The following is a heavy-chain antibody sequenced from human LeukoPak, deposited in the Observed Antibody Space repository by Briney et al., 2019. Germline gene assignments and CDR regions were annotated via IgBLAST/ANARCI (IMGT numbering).Heavy chain of an antibody. Sequence: GGSLRLSCAASGFTFDDYAMHWVRQVPGKGLEWVSYISSRGSTIYYADSVKDRFTISRDNAKNSLYLQMNSLRAEDTAVYYCAGSGYDIIFDYWGQGTLVTVSS. CDR1: GFTFDDYA. V-gene: IGHV3-48*03. D-gene: IGHD5-12*01. CDR2: ISSRGSTI. CDR3: AGSGYDIIFDY. J-gene: IGHJ4*02.